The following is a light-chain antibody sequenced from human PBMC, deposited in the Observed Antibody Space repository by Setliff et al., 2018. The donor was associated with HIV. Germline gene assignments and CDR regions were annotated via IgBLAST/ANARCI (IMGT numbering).Light chain of an antibody. CDR3: SSYASSSLDG. V-gene: IGLV2-14*01. Sequence: QSALTQPASVSGSPGQSITISCTGTSSDVGGYNYVSWYQQHPGNAPKLMIFEVSNRPSGVSNRFSGSKSGNTASLTISGLQAEDEADYYCSSYASSSLDGFGTGTKGTVL. CDR2: EVS. CDR1: SSDVGGYNY. J-gene: IGLJ1*01.